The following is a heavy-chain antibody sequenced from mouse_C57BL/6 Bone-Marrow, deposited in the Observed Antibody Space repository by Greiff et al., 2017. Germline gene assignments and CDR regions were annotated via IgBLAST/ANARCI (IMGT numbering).Heavy chain of an antibody. CDR1: GYTFTDYY. V-gene: IGHV1-76*01. Sequence: QVQLQQSGAELVRPGASVKLSCKASGYTFTDYYINWVKQRPGQGLEWIARIYPGSGNTYYNEKFKGKATLTAEKSSSTAYMQLSSLTSEDSAVYFCARSYYYGSRRVYFDYGGQGTTPTVSS. CDR2: IYPGSGNT. CDR3: ARSYYYGSRRVYFDY. J-gene: IGHJ2*01. D-gene: IGHD1-1*01.